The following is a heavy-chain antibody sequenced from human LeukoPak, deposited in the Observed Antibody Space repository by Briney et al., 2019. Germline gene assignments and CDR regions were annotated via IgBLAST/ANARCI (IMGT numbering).Heavy chain of an antibody. J-gene: IGHJ4*02. Sequence: PGGSLRLSCAASGFTFSSYGMSWVRQAPGKGLEWVSAISVSGGSTYYADSVKGRFTISRDNSKNTLYLQMNSLRAEDTAVYYCAKDITAMGDYWGQGTLVTVSS. CDR3: AKDITAMGDY. CDR2: ISVSGGST. V-gene: IGHV3-23*01. D-gene: IGHD5-18*01. CDR1: GFTFSSYG.